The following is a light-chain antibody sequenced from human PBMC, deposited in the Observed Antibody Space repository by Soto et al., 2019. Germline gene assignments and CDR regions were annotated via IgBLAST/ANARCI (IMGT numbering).Light chain of an antibody. V-gene: IGLV2-14*01. Sequence: QSALTQPASVSGSPGQSITISCTGTSSDLGTFDYVSWFQHHPGKAPKLVIYEVSSRASGVSSRFSGSKSANTASLTISGLQPEDEADYYCISYTTITPPVVFGGGTKLTVL. CDR1: SSDLGTFDY. J-gene: IGLJ2*01. CDR2: EVS. CDR3: ISYTTITPPVV.